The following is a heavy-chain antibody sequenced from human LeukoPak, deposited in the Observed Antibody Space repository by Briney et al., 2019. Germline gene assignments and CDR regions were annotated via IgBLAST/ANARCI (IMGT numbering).Heavy chain of an antibody. CDR3: ASNGLPAAFDI. V-gene: IGHV3-30*03. D-gene: IGHD2-21*02. CDR2: ISYDGSNK. J-gene: IGHJ3*02. CDR1: VFTISSYG. Sequence: PGGSLRLSCAASVFTISSYGMHWVRQAPGKGLEWVAVISYDGSNKYYADSVKGRFTISRDNSKNTLYLQMNSLRAEDTAVYYCASNGLPAAFDIWGQATMVTVSS.